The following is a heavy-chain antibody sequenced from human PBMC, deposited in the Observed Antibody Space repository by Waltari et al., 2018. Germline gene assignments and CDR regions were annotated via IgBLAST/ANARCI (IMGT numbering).Heavy chain of an antibody. CDR2: INSDGTGT. CDR1: GFPFRHHW. Sequence: EVQLVESGGGLVQSGGSPRLSCGASGFPFRHHWMRWVRQAPGKGLLWVSRINSDGTGTSHADSVKGRFTMSRDNAKNTLYLQMNSLRVEDTAVYYCTRDSGQGLDFWGQGTLVTVSS. D-gene: IGHD3-10*01. V-gene: IGHV3-74*01. CDR3: TRDSGQGLDF. J-gene: IGHJ4*02.